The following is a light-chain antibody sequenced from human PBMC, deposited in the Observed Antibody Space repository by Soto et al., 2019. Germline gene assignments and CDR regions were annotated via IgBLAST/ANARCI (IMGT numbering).Light chain of an antibody. V-gene: IGLV2-23*01. CDR3: CSYAGSSTYV. CDR1: SSNVGTYNL. Sequence: QSALTQPASVSGSPGQSITISCTGTSSNVGTYNLVSWYQQHSGKAPKLMIYEGSKRPSGVSNRFSGSKPGTTASLTISGLQAEDEADYYCCSYAGSSTYVFGTGTKVTV. J-gene: IGLJ1*01. CDR2: EGS.